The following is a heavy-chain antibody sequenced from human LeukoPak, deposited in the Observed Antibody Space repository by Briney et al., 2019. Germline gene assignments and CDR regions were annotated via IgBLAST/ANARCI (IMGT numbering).Heavy chain of an antibody. V-gene: IGHV4-59*08. Sequence: SETLSLTCTVSGDSISTYYWSWIRQPPGKGLERIGYISNSVYTNYNPSLTSRVTMSVDTSKNQFSLKLTSVAAADTAVYYCARHARSDYANAKFDYWGQGALVTVSS. CDR3: ARHARSDYANAKFDY. D-gene: IGHD6-25*01. CDR2: ISNSVYT. CDR1: GDSISTYY. J-gene: IGHJ4*02.